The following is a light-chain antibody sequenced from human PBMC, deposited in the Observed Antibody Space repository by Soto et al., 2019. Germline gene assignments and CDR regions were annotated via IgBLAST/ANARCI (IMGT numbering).Light chain of an antibody. V-gene: IGLV2-14*01. J-gene: IGLJ1*01. Sequence: QSVLTQPASVSGSPGQSITISCTGTSSDVGGYNYVSWYQQHPGKAPKLMIYEVSNRPSGVSNRFPGSKSGNTASLTISGLQAEDEADYYCSSYTSSSTQVFGTGTKLTVL. CDR2: EVS. CDR1: SSDVGGYNY. CDR3: SSYTSSSTQV.